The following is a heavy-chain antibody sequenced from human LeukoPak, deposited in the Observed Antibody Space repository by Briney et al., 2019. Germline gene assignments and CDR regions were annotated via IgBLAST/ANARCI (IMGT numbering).Heavy chain of an antibody. J-gene: IGHJ4*02. CDR2: LNPNSGGT. Sequence: APVTVSCKASGYTFTAYYVHWVRQAPGQGLEWMGWLNPNSGGTNYAQKFQGRVTLTRDTSTSTVYMELSSLRSEDTAVYYCARVLTFMVRGVMSYWGQGTLVTVSS. CDR3: ARVLTFMVRGVMSY. D-gene: IGHD3-10*01. CDR1: GYTFTAYY. V-gene: IGHV1-2*02.